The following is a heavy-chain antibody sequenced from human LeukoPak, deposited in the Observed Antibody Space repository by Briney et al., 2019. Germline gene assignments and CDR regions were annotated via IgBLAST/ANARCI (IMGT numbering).Heavy chain of an antibody. Sequence: GGSLRLSCAASGFTFSSYAMHWVRQAPGKGLEWVAVISYDGSNKYYADSVKGRFTISRDNSKNTLYLQMNSPRAEDTAVYYCARDDGATERYFDYWGQGTLVTVSS. D-gene: IGHD5-12*01. CDR1: GFTFSSYA. V-gene: IGHV3-30-3*01. J-gene: IGHJ4*02. CDR3: ARDDGATERYFDY. CDR2: ISYDGSNK.